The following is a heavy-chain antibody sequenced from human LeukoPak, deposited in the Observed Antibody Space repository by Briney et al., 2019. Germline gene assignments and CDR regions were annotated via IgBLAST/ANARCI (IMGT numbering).Heavy chain of an antibody. CDR2: ISSSSSYI. Sequence: GGSLRLSCAASGFTFSSYSMNWVRQAPGKGLEWVSSISSSSSYIYYADSVKGRFTISRDNAKNSLYLQMNSLRAEDTAVYYCTRGIFWPTIFDYWGQGTLVTVSS. CDR3: TRGIFWPTIFDY. V-gene: IGHV3-21*01. CDR1: GFTFSSYS. J-gene: IGHJ4*02. D-gene: IGHD3-9*01.